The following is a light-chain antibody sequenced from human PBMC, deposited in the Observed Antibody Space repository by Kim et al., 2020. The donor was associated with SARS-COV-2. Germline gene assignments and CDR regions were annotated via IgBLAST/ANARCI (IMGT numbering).Light chain of an antibody. CDR2: AAS. V-gene: IGKV3-20*01. CDR3: QQYGSSPWT. Sequence: EIVLTQSPGTLSLSPGERATLSCRASQSVSSNYLAWYQQKPGQPPRLLIYAASSRATGIPDRFSGSGSGTDFTLTISRLEPEDFAVYYCQQYGSSPWTFGQGTKLEI. CDR1: QSVSSNY. J-gene: IGKJ2*01.